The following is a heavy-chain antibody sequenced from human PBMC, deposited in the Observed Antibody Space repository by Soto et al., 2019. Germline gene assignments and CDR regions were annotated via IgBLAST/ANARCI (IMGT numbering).Heavy chain of an antibody. CDR3: ARGQLRMDYYGSGSYSYYYYGMDV. D-gene: IGHD3-10*01. CDR2: INHSGST. Sequence: PSETLSLTCAVYGGSFSGYYWSWIRQPPGKGLEWIGEINHSGSTNYNPSLKSRVTISVDTSKNQFSLKLSSVTAADTAVYYRARGQLRMDYYGSGSYSYYYYGMDVWGQGTTVTVSS. CDR1: GGSFSGYY. J-gene: IGHJ6*02. V-gene: IGHV4-34*01.